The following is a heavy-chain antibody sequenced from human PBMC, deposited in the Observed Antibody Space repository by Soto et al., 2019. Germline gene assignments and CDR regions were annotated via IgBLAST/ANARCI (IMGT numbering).Heavy chain of an antibody. CDR2: FDPEDGET. Sequence: ASVKVSCKVSGYTLTELSMHWVRQAPGKGLEWMGGFDPEDGETIYAQKFQGRVTMTEDTSTDTAYMELSSLRSEDTAVYYCATRYCDWNRGSYFDYWGQGTLVTVSS. CDR3: ATRYCDWNRGSYFDY. CDR1: GYTLTELS. J-gene: IGHJ4*02. D-gene: IGHD3-9*01. V-gene: IGHV1-24*01.